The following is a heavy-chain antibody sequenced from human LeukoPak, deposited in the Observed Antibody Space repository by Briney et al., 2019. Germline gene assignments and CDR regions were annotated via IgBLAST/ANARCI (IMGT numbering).Heavy chain of an antibody. D-gene: IGHD5-12*01. CDR1: GGTFSSYA. V-gene: IGHV1-69*13. CDR3: ARDGVSGYDVVYYYYGMDV. J-gene: IGHJ6*02. CDR2: IIPIFGTA. Sequence: SVKVSCKASGGTFSSYAISWVRQAPGQGLEWMGGIIPIFGTANYAQKFQGRVTITADESTSTAYMELSSLRSEDTAVYYCARDGVSGYDVVYYYYGMDVWGQGTTVTVSS.